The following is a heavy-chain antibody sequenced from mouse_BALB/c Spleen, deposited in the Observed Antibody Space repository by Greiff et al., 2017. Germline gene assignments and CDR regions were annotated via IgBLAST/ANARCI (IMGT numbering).Heavy chain of an antibody. CDR2: IYPSDSYT. CDR1: GYTFTSYW. CDR3: TRGGSGAMDY. J-gene: IGHJ4*01. Sequence: QVQLQQPGAELVRPGASVKLSCKASGYTFTSYWINWVKQRPGQGLEWIGNIYPSDSYTNYNQKFKDKATLTVDKSSSTAYMQLSSPTSEDSAVYYCTRGGSGAMDYGGQGTSVTVSS. D-gene: IGHD3-1*01. V-gene: IGHV1-69*02.